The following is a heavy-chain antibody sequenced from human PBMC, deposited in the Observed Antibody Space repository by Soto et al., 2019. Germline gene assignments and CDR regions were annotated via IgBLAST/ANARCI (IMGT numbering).Heavy chain of an antibody. D-gene: IGHD6-13*01. V-gene: IGHV3-74*01. CDR1: GLPLSNYS. CDR2: INSDGSST. Sequence: GGSLRLSRAASGLPLSNYSLHRARPAPGKGLVWVSRINSDGSSTSYADSVKGRFTISRDNAKNTLYLQMNSLRAEDTAVYYCARDLKQQGRGAYFDYWGQGTLVPVSS. J-gene: IGHJ4*02. CDR3: ARDLKQQGRGAYFDY.